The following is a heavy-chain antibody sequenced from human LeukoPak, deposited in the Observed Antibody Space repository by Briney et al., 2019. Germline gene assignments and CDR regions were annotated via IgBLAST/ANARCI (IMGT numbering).Heavy chain of an antibody. CDR1: GFTFSSYW. D-gene: IGHD6-13*01. V-gene: IGHV3-74*01. J-gene: IGHJ4*02. CDR2: INTDGSST. CDR3: AREYSSSWYLEY. Sequence: PGGPLRLSCAASGFTFSSYWMHWVRQAPGKGLVWVSRINTDGSSTSYADSVKGRFTISRDNAKNTLYLQMNSLRAEDTAVYYCAREYSSSWYLEYWGQGTLVTVSS.